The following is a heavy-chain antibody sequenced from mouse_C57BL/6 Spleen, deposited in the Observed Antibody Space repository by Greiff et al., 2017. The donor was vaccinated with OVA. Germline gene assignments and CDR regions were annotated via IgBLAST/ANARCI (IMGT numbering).Heavy chain of an antibody. J-gene: IGHJ1*03. D-gene: IGHD1-1*01. V-gene: IGHV1-69*01. Sequence: QVQLQQPGAELVMPGASVKLSCKASGYTFTSYWMHWVKQRPGQGLEWIGEIDPSDSYTNYNQKFKGKSTLTVDKSSSTAYMQLSSLTSEDSAVDYCARPYGSSYWYFDVWGTGTTVTVSA. CDR2: IDPSDSYT. CDR3: ARPYGSSYWYFDV. CDR1: GYTFTSYW.